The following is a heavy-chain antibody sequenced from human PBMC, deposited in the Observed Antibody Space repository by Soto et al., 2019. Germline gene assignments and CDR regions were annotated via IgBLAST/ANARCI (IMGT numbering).Heavy chain of an antibody. CDR2: ISNSSSII. D-gene: IGHD2-2*01. CDR1: GFTFSNYS. CDR3: ARGVPAAMSYFQY. Sequence: GGSLRLSCSASGFTFSNYSMNWVRQAPGKGLEWVSYISNSSSIIYYADPVKGRFTISRDNAKNSLYLQMNSLRAEDTAIYYCARGVPAAMSYFQYWGQGTLVTVS. J-gene: IGHJ1*01. V-gene: IGHV3-48*01.